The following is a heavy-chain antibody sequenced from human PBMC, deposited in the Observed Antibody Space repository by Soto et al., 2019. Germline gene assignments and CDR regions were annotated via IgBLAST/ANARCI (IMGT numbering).Heavy chain of an antibody. J-gene: IGHJ5*02. V-gene: IGHV4-30-4*01. CDR1: GGSISSGDYY. Sequence: QVQLQESGPGLVKPSQTLSLTCTVSGGSISSGDYYWSWIRQPPGKGLEWIGYIYYSGSTYYNPSLKSRVTISVDTSQNQFSLKLSSVTAADTAVYYCARAAGYYDSFPGAWFDPWGQGTLVTVSS. D-gene: IGHD3-9*01. CDR3: ARAAGYYDSFPGAWFDP. CDR2: IYYSGST.